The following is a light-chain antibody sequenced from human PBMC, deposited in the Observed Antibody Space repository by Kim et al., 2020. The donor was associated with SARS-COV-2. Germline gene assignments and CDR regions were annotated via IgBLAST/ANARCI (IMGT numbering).Light chain of an antibody. CDR2: SAF. CDR3: QQHHSFPLT. Sequence: ASVGDTVTITCRASQGINSNLAWYQQRPGKAPNLLIYSAFTLHSGVPSRFSGSGSGTDFTLTITSLQPEDSATYHCQQHHSFPLTFGGGTKVDIK. CDR1: QGINSN. V-gene: IGKV1-9*01. J-gene: IGKJ4*01.